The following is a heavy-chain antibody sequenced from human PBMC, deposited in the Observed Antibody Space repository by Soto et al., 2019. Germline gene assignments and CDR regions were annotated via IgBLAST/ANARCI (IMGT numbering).Heavy chain of an antibody. CDR3: ARGGGWSEYSRSYYFYYYMDV. V-gene: IGHV4-34*01. D-gene: IGHD6-6*01. Sequence: SETLSLTCAVYGGSFSGYYWSWIRQPPGKGLEWIGEINHSGSTNYNPSLKSRVPISVDTSKNQFSLKLRSVTAADTAVYYCARGGGWSEYSRSYYFYYYMDVWGKGTTVTVSS. CDR2: INHSGST. J-gene: IGHJ6*03. CDR1: GGSFSGYY.